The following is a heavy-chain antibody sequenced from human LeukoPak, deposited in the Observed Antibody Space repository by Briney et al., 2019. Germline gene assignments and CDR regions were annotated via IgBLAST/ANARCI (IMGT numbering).Heavy chain of an antibody. CDR3: AKANYDYVWGSYRAISAFDY. Sequence: GGSLRLSCAASGFTFTNYAMSWVRQAPGKGLESVSAISGSGGSTYYADSVKGRFTISRDNSKNTLYLQMNSLRAEDTAVYYCAKANYDYVWGSYRAISAFDYWGQGTLVTVSS. J-gene: IGHJ4*02. CDR2: ISGSGGST. V-gene: IGHV3-23*01. D-gene: IGHD3-16*02. CDR1: GFTFTNYA.